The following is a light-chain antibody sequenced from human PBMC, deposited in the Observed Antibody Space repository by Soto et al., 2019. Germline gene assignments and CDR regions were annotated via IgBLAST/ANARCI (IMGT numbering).Light chain of an antibody. CDR1: QSVSSSY. CDR2: AAS. J-gene: IGKJ1*01. Sequence: IVLTQSPGTLSLSPWERATLSCRASQSVSSSYLAWYQQKPGQPPRLLIYAASARATGIPARFSGSGSGTEFTLTISSLQSEDFAIYFCQQYNNWPTFGQGTKVDIK. V-gene: IGKV3-15*01. CDR3: QQYNNWPT.